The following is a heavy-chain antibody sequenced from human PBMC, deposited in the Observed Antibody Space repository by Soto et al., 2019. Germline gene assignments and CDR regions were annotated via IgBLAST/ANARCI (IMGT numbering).Heavy chain of an antibody. CDR2: ISSSGSTI. CDR1: GFTFSSYE. CDR3: ALYSSGWYDY. Sequence: GGSLRLSCAASGFTFSSYEMNWVRQAPGKGLEWVSYISSSGSTIYYADSVKGRFTISRDNAKNSLYLQMNSLRAEDTAVYYCALYSSGWYDYWGQGTLVTVSS. V-gene: IGHV3-48*03. D-gene: IGHD6-19*01. J-gene: IGHJ4*02.